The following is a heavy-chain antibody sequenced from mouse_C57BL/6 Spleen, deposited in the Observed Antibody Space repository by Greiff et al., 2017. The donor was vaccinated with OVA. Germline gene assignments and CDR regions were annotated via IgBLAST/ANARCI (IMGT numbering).Heavy chain of an antibody. CDR3: ASYYYGSSYDAMDY. Sequence: EVKVVESGGGLVQPGGSLSLSCAASGFTFTDYYMSWVRQPPGKALEWLGFIRNKANGYTTEYSASVKGRFTISRDNSQSILYLQMNALRAEDSATYYCASYYYGSSYDAMDYWGQGTSVTVSS. V-gene: IGHV7-3*01. CDR2: IRNKANGYTT. CDR1: GFTFTDYY. D-gene: IGHD1-1*01. J-gene: IGHJ4*01.